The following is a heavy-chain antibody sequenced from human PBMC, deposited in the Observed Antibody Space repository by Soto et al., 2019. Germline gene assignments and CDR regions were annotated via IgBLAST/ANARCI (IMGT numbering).Heavy chain of an antibody. CDR3: ARGLISGSHYSGGWYYFDS. CDR2: IYYSGST. V-gene: IGHV4-30-4*01. Sequence: SETLSLTCTVSGGSIRSGKYYWSWIRQPPGKGLESIGYIYYSGSTYYNPSLKSRVTISVDTSKNQFSLKLSSVTAADTAVYYCARGLISGSHYSGGWYYFDSWGQGTQVT. J-gene: IGHJ4*02. D-gene: IGHD1-26*01. CDR1: GGSIRSGKYY.